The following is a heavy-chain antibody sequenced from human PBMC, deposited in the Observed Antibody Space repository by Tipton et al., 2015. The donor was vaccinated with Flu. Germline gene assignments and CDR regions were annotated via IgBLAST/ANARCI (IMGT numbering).Heavy chain of an antibody. Sequence: TLSLTCAVYGGSFSGYYWSWIRQPPGKGLEWIGEINHSGGTNYNPSLKSRVTISVDTSKNQFSLKLSSVTAADTAVYYCARRGWSGYYGSYYYGMDVWGQGTTVTVSS. D-gene: IGHD3-3*01. J-gene: IGHJ6*02. CDR3: ARRGWSGYYGSYYYGMDV. CDR1: GGSFSGYY. V-gene: IGHV4-34*01. CDR2: INHSGGT.